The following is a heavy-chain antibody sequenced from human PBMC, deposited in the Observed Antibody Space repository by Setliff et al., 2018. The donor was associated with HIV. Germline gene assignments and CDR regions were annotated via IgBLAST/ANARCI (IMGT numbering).Heavy chain of an antibody. CDR3: ARDSSRGYLDWLSLKYYYSYYIDV. V-gene: IGHV3-48*01. Sequence: GGSLRLSCAVSGFTFSSYSMNWVRQTPGKGLEWVSYISSSDTTIYYADSVKGRFTISRDNAKNSLYLQMSSLRAEDTAVYYCARDSSRGYLDWLSLKYYYSYYIDVWGKGTTVTVSS. CDR1: GFTFSSYS. J-gene: IGHJ6*03. D-gene: IGHD3-9*01. CDR2: ISSSDTTI.